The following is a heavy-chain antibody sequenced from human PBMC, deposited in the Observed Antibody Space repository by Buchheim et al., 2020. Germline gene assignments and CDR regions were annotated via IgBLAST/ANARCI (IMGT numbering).Heavy chain of an antibody. CDR3: PIDVYSSSRYYFGMDV. Sequence: QVQLVESGGGVVQPGRSLSLSCAASGFTFSIYAMHWVRKAPSKGLEWVAAISYDGSNKYHADSEQGRFTISRDSSKNTLYLKMTTLRAEDTAVYYGPIDVYSSSRYYFGMDVWGQGTT. D-gene: IGHD6-6*01. V-gene: IGHV3-30*04. J-gene: IGHJ6*02. CDR1: GFTFSIYA. CDR2: ISYDGSNK.